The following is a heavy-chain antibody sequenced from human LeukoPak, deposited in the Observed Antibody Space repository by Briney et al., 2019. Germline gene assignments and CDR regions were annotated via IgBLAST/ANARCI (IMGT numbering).Heavy chain of an antibody. Sequence: ASVKVSCKASGYTFTGYYMHWARQAPGQGLEWMGWINPNSGGTNYAQKFQGRVTTTRDTSISTAYMELSRLRSDDTAVYYCARASRYDFWSGYYTEAFDIWGQGTMVTVSS. D-gene: IGHD3-3*01. CDR2: INPNSGGT. CDR1: GYTFTGYY. CDR3: ARASRYDFWSGYYTEAFDI. V-gene: IGHV1-2*02. J-gene: IGHJ3*02.